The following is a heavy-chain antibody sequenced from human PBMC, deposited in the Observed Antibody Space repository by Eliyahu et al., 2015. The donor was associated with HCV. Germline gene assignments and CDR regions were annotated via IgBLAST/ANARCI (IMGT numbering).Heavy chain of an antibody. D-gene: IGHD2-8*01. CDR1: GGSINNNNYY. CDR2: VFYTGTT. CDR3: VRQGRMMLMVYAIGFQH. J-gene: IGHJ1*01. V-gene: IGHV4-39*01. Sequence: QLQLQETGPGLVKPSETLSLTCTVSGGSINNNNYYWGWIRQPPGKGLEWIGNVFYTGTTYYNPSLESRVTISIDTSKNQFSLNLNSVTAADTAFYYCVRQGRMMLMVYAIGFQHWGHGTLVTVSS.